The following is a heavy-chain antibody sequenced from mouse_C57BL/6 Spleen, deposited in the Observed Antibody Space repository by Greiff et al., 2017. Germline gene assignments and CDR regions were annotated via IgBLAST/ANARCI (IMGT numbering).Heavy chain of an antibody. Sequence: QVQLQQSGPELVKPGASVKLSCKASGYTFTSYDINWVKQRPGQGLEWIGLIYPRDGSTKYNEKFKGKATLTVDTSSSTAYMELHSLTSEDSAVYFCARPVVATRYFDVWGTGTTVTVSS. CDR3: ARPVVATRYFDV. J-gene: IGHJ1*03. CDR2: IYPRDGST. D-gene: IGHD1-1*01. V-gene: IGHV1-85*01. CDR1: GYTFTSYD.